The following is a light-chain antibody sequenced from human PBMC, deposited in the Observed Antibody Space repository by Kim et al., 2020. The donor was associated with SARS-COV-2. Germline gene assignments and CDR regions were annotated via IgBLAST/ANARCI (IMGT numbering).Light chain of an antibody. V-gene: IGKV3-20*01. CDR3: QQYGTSPPYT. CDR2: DAS. CDR1: QSFSNSF. J-gene: IGKJ2*01. Sequence: SPGERATLSCRASQSFSNSFLAWYQQKPGQAPRLLIYDASNRATGIPDRFSGSGSGTDFTLTISRQEPEDFAVYYCQQYGTSPPYTFGQGTKLEIK.